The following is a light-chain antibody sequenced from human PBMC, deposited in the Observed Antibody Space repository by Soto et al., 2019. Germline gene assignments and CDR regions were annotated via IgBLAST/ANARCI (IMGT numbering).Light chain of an antibody. CDR2: DAS. CDR3: QQRMIWPPIT. V-gene: IGKV3-11*01. CDR1: QSVNTY. J-gene: IGKJ5*01. Sequence: EVVLTQSPATLSLSPGERATLSCRASQSVNTYLAWYQQKPGQPPRLLIHDASNRATGIPARFSGSGSGTDFTLTISSLEPEDFAIYYSQQRMIWPPITFGQGTRLEIK.